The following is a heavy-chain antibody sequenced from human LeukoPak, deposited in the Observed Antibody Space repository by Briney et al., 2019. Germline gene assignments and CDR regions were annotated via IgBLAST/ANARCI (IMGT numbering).Heavy chain of an antibody. V-gene: IGHV1-2*02. J-gene: IGHJ4*02. CDR2: TNPNSART. CDR1: AHTFTSYY. CDR3: AGASVEVAGLFDY. D-gene: IGHD6-19*01. Sequence: ASMKASCKASAHTFTSYYMHWERQVPGQVIEWKGSTNPNSARTNYGQKIQGRLTLTRHTSIRPTYMELSRHISNDTAVYYCAGASVEVAGLFDYWGQGTLVTVSS.